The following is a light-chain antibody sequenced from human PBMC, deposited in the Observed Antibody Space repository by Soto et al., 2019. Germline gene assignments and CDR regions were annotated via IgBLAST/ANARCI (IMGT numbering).Light chain of an antibody. CDR2: AAS. Sequence: DIPINQSPSSLSASVGDRVTITCRASQSISSYLNWYQQKPGKAPKLLIYAASSLQSGVPSRFSGSGSGTDFTLTISSLQPEGFATYYCQQSYSTPRTFGQGTKGEIK. J-gene: IGKJ1*01. CDR3: QQSYSTPRT. V-gene: IGKV1-39*01. CDR1: QSISSY.